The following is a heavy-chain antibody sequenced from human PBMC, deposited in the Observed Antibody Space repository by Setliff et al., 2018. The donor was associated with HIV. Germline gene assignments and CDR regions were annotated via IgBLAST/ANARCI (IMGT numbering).Heavy chain of an antibody. J-gene: IGHJ4*02. CDR2: IYSSGST. V-gene: IGHV4-4*07. D-gene: IGHD6-13*01. Sequence: SETLSLTCTVSGGSINSYYWSWIRQPAGKGLEWIGRIYSSGSTNYNPSLKSRVTMSVDTSKNQISLKLSSVTAADTAMYYCARRMAAGTFDYWGQGTQVTVSS. CDR3: ARRMAAGTFDY. CDR1: GGSINSYY.